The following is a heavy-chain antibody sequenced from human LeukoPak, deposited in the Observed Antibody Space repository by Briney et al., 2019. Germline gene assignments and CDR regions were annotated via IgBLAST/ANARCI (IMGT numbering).Heavy chain of an antibody. Sequence: AASVKVSCKASGYTFTGYLMHWVRQAPGQGLEWIGRINPNSGDTKYAQKFQGRFTMTKDTSISTAYMEVSRLRSDDTAVYYGVSGLTTGATWLYLWGRGTPVTVSS. D-gene: IGHD4-17*01. V-gene: IGHV1-2*06. CDR3: VSGLTTGATWLYL. CDR1: GYTFTGYL. J-gene: IGHJ2*01. CDR2: INPNSGDT.